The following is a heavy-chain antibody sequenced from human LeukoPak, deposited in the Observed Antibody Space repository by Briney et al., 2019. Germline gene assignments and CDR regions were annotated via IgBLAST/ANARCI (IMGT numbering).Heavy chain of an antibody. D-gene: IGHD1-26*01. CDR3: ARSPFVGGVGATSWYFDL. Sequence: SETLSLTCTVSGASITSYFWTWIRQPPGKELEWIGNIYSSANINFNPSLKSRVTISLDASKSHFSLKLNSVSAADTAIYYCARSPFVGGVGATSWYFDLWGRGALVTVSS. J-gene: IGHJ2*01. CDR2: IYSSANI. V-gene: IGHV4-4*09. CDR1: GASITSYF.